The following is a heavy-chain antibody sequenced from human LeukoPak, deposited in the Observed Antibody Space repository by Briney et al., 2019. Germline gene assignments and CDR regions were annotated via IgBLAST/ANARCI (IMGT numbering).Heavy chain of an antibody. J-gene: IGHJ4*02. Sequence: GGSLRLSCAVSGFTFSDHYMSWIRQAPGKGLEWVSYISRSGSTIYYADSVKGRFTISRDNAKNSLHLQMNSLRAEDTAVYYCARGSVRYCTNGVCFVDYWGQGTLVTVSS. D-gene: IGHD2-8*01. CDR1: GFTFSDHY. CDR2: ISRSGSTI. CDR3: ARGSVRYCTNGVCFVDY. V-gene: IGHV3-11*01.